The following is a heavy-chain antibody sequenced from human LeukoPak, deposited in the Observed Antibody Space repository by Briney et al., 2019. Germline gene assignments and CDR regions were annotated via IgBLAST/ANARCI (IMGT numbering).Heavy chain of an antibody. V-gene: IGHV1-69*01. Sequence: GASVKVSCKASGGTFSSYAISWVRQAPGQGLEWMGGIIPIFGTANYAQKFQGRVTITADESTSTAYMELSSLRSEDTAVYYCVRVLDYYDSSGYSYYYCYYMDVWGKGTTVTVSS. J-gene: IGHJ6*03. CDR2: IIPIFGTA. D-gene: IGHD3-22*01. CDR3: VRVLDYYDSSGYSYYYCYYMDV. CDR1: GGTFSSYA.